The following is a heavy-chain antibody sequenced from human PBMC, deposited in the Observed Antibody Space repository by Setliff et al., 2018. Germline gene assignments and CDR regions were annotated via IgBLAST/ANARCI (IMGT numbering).Heavy chain of an antibody. D-gene: IGHD6-13*01. J-gene: IGHJ6*03. CDR2: VSGSGVNT. CDR1: GFRFSSYA. Sequence: GGSLRLSCVASGFRFSSYAMNWVRQAPGKGLEWVSGVSGSGVNTFYADSVKGRFTISRDNSKNTLYLQMNSLRAEDTAVYYCANPYSSSWGLYYYYYYMDVWGKGTTVTVSS. CDR3: ANPYSSSWGLYYYYYYMDV. V-gene: IGHV3-23*01.